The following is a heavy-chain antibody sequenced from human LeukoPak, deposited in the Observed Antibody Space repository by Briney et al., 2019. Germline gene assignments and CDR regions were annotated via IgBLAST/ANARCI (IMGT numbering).Heavy chain of an antibody. CDR3: TTGGSGGSCQY. V-gene: IGHV3-15*01. D-gene: IGHD2-15*01. Sequence: PGGSLRLSCAASGFTFTNAWMSWVRQAPGKGLEWVRRIKSKTDGGTTDYAAHVKGRFTISRDDSKNTLYLEMNSLKIEDTAVYYCTTGGSGGSCQYWGQGTLVTVSS. J-gene: IGHJ4*02. CDR2: IKSKTDGGTT. CDR1: GFTFTNAW.